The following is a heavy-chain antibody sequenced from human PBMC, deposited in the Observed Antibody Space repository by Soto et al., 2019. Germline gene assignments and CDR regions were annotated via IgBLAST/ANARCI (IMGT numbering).Heavy chain of an antibody. J-gene: IGHJ1*01. CDR1: GYTFTNYG. D-gene: IGHD6-19*01. V-gene: IGHV1-18*01. CDR3: ARARRDPNGWKEEY. CDR2: ISGYNGYT. Sequence: QVQLVQSGAEVKKPGASVKVSCKASGYTFTNYGISWVRQAPGQGLEWMGWISGYNGYTNDTQKLQGRVTMTTDTSTSTAYMELRSLTSDDTAVYYCARARRDPNGWKEEYWGQGTRVTVSS.